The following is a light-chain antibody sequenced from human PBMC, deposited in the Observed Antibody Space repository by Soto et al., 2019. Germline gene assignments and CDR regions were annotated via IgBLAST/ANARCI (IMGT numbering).Light chain of an antibody. Sequence: QSVLTQPASVSGSPGQSITISCTGTSSDVGGYNYVSWYQQHPGKAPKVMIYEVTNRPSGVSNRFSGSKSDNTASLTISGLQAEDAADYYCSSYTGSSTPYVFGTGTKVTVL. CDR3: SSYTGSSTPYV. V-gene: IGLV2-14*01. CDR1: SSDVGGYNY. J-gene: IGLJ1*01. CDR2: EVT.